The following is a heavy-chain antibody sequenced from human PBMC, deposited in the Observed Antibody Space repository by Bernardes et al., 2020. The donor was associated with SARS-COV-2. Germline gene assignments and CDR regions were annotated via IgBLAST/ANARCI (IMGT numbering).Heavy chain of an antibody. CDR1: GGSIRSSY. V-gene: IGHV4-59*08. CDR3: ARLSRDDSGYSSSWYDYYYGMDV. D-gene: IGHD6-13*01. CDR2: IYYSGST. J-gene: IGHJ6*02. Sequence: SETLPLTCTVSGGSIRSSYWSWIRQHPGPGLAWIGYIYYSGSTTYNPSLKSRVTISVDTSKNQFSLKLRSVTAADTAVYYCARLSRDDSGYSSSWYDYYYGMDVWGQGTTVTVSS.